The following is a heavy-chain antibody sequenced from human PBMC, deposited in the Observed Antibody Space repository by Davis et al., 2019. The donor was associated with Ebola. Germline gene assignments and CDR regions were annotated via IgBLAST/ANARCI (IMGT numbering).Heavy chain of an antibody. CDR1: GFTFSNAW. D-gene: IGHD5-24*01. CDR2: IKSKTDGGTT. Sequence: GGSLRLSCAVSGFTFSNAWMNWVRQAPGKGLEWVGRIKSKTDGGTTDYAAPVKGRFTISRDDSKNTLYLQMNSLKTEDTAVYYCTTIVAEMATIEAFDIWGQGTMVTVSS. CDR3: TTIVAEMATIEAFDI. J-gene: IGHJ3*02. V-gene: IGHV3-15*07.